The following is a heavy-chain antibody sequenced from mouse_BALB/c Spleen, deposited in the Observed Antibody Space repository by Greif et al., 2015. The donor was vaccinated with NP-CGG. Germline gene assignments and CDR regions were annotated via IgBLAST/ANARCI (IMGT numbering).Heavy chain of an antibody. D-gene: IGHD2-10*02. Sequence: VQLQQSGAELAKPGASVKMSCKASGYTFTSYWMHWVKQRPGQGLEWIGYINPSTGYTEYNQKFKDKATLTADKSSSTAYMQLSSLTSEDSAVYYCVYGNDYAMDYWGQGTSVTVSS. V-gene: IGHV1-7*01. CDR2: INPSTGYT. CDR1: GYTFTSYW. J-gene: IGHJ4*01. CDR3: VYGNDYAMDY.